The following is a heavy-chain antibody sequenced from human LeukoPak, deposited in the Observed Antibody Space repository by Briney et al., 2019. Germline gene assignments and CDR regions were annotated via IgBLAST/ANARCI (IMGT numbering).Heavy chain of an antibody. J-gene: IGHJ4*02. CDR3: ARHLKRNRGSGSYSLDY. CDR2: INHSGST. Sequence: SETLSLTCAVYGGSFSGYYWSWIRQPPGKGLEWIGEINHSGSTNYNPSLKSRVTISVDTSKNQFSLKLSSVTAADTAVYYCARHLKRNRGSGSYSLDYWGQGTLVTVSS. D-gene: IGHD3-10*01. V-gene: IGHV4-34*01. CDR1: GGSFSGYY.